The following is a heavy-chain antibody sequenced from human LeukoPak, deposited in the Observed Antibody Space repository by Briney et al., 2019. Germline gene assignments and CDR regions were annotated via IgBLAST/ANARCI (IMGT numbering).Heavy chain of an antibody. J-gene: IGHJ4*02. V-gene: IGHV3-21*01. CDR3: ARGWYYDILTGRFDY. CDR2: ISSSSSYI. Sequence: GGSLRLSCAASGFTFSSYSMNWVRQAPGKGLEWVSYISSSSSYIYYADSVKGRFTISRDNAKNSLYLQMNSLRAEDTAVYYCARGWYYDILTGRFDYWGQGTLVTVSS. CDR1: GFTFSSYS. D-gene: IGHD3-9*01.